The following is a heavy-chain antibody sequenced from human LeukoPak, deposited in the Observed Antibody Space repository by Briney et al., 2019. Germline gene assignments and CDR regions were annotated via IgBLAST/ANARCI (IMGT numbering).Heavy chain of an antibody. D-gene: IGHD4-11*01. CDR1: GFTFSSSTFGSYT. V-gene: IGHV3-21*01. Sequence: GESLRLSCATSGFTFSSSTFGSYTMNWVRRAPGKGLEWVSSISSTGTYIYYTDSVKGRFTTSRDIANSLLYLQMNSLRADDTAVYYCARDLDYSTGFDYWGQGTLVTVSS. CDR3: ARDLDYSTGFDY. J-gene: IGHJ4*02. CDR2: ISSTGTYI.